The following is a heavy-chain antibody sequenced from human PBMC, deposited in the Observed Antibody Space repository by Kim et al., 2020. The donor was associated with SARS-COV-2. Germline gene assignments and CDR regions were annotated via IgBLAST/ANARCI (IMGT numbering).Heavy chain of an antibody. Sequence: SETLSLTCTVSGYSISSGYYWGWIRQPPGKGLEWIGSIYHSGSTYYNPSLKSRVTISVDTSKNQFSLKLSSVTAADTAVYYCAREAAYYYGSGSYYTDV. CDR1: GYSISSGYY. J-gene: IGHJ3*01. D-gene: IGHD3-10*01. CDR2: IYHSGST. V-gene: IGHV4-38-2*02. CDR3: AREAAYYYGSGSYYTDV.